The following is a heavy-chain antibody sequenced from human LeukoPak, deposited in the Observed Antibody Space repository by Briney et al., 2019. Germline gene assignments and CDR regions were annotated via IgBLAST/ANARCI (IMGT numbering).Heavy chain of an antibody. CDR2: ISGSGGST. CDR1: GFTFSSYA. Sequence: GGSLRLSCAASGFTFSSYAMSWVRQAPGKGLEWVSAISGSGGSTFYAHSVKGRFTISRDNPKNTLFLQMNSLRAEDTAVYYCAKVEFCSGPNCFYLDVWGKGTTVTVSS. J-gene: IGHJ6*03. D-gene: IGHD3-3*01. CDR3: AKVEFCSGPNCFYLDV. V-gene: IGHV3-23*01.